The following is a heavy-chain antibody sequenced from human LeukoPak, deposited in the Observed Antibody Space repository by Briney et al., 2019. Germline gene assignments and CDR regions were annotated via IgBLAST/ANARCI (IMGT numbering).Heavy chain of an antibody. V-gene: IGHV3-21*01. CDR1: GFTFSRYC. J-gene: IGHJ4*02. CDR3: MSYAGRSDDY. D-gene: IGHD3-16*01. Sequence: GGSLRLSCAASGFTFSRYCMNWVRQAPGKGLEWVSSISSRSSYRYYADSVKGRFTISRDNAKNSLHLQMNSLRAEDTAVYYCMSYAGRSDDYWGQGTLVTVSS. CDR2: ISSRSSYR.